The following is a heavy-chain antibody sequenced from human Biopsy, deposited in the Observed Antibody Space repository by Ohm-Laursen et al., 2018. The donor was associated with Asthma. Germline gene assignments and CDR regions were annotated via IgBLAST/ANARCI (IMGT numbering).Heavy chain of an antibody. CDR2: TYYSGST. CDR3: ARAQDCYDSRSYYRSFDY. J-gene: IGHJ4*02. V-gene: IGHV4-31*03. Sequence: TLSLTCTVSYGSITSGGYYWTWIRQHPGKGLEWIGFTYYSGSTYYNPSLKSRVSISIDTSKNQFSLKLSSVTAADTAVYYCARAQDCYDSRSYYRSFDYWGQGTLVTVSS. D-gene: IGHD3-22*01. CDR1: YGSITSGGYY.